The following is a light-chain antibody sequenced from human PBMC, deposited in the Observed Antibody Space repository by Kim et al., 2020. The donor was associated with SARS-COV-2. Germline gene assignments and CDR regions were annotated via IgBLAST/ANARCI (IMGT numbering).Light chain of an antibody. CDR1: SLRNYY. V-gene: IGLV3-19*01. CDR2: GRD. CDR3: QSRDSGGNVV. Sequence: SYELTQDPAVSVALRQTVRITCQGDSLRNYYATWYQQKPRQAPVLVIYGRDNRPSGIPDRFSGSASGNTASLTISGAQAEDEAEFYCQSRDSGGNVVFGGETQLTVL. J-gene: IGLJ2*01.